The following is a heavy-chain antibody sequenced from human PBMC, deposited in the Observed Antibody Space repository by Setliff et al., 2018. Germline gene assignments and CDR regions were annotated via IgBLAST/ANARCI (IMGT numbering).Heavy chain of an antibody. CDR3: ARGFDVCGGGACYTDGPYYFDY. CDR1: GESFSGHY. J-gene: IGHJ4*02. CDR2: INHSGST. Sequence: KPSETLSLTCAVYGESFSGHYWSWIRQPPGKGLEWIGEINHSGSTNYNPSLKSRVTISVDTSKNQFSLKLSSVAAADTAVYYCARGFDVCGGGACYTDGPYYFDYWGLGTLVNVSS. D-gene: IGHD2-21*02. V-gene: IGHV4-34*01.